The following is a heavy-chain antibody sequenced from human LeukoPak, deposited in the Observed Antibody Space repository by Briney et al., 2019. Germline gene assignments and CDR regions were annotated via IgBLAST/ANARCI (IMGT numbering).Heavy chain of an antibody. CDR1: GGPISSYY. Sequence: PSETLSLTCTVSGGPISSYYWSRIRQPPGKGLEWIGYIYYSGSTNYNPSLKSRVTISVDTSKNQFSLKLSSVTAADTAVYYCARGYVYFDYWGQGTLVTVSS. CDR3: ARGYVYFDY. J-gene: IGHJ4*02. CDR2: IYYSGST. V-gene: IGHV4-59*01. D-gene: IGHD2-15*01.